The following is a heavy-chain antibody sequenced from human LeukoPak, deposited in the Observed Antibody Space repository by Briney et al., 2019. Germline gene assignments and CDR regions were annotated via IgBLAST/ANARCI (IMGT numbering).Heavy chain of an antibody. D-gene: IGHD6-19*01. CDR2: IYYSGST. Sequence: SQTLSLTCTVSGGSISSGDYYWSRIRQPPGKGLEWIGYIYYSGSTYYNPSHKSRVTISVDTSKNQFSLKLSSVTAADTAVYYCAGSSGWYVDYWGQGTLVTVSS. V-gene: IGHV4-30-4*08. CDR1: GGSISSGDYY. J-gene: IGHJ4*02. CDR3: AGSSGWYVDY.